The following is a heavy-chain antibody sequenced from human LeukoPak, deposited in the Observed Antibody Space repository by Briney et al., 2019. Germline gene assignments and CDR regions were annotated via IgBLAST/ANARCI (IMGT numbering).Heavy chain of an antibody. J-gene: IGHJ4*02. Sequence: SVKVSCKASGGTFRSYAISWVRQAAGQGLEWMGGIIPIFGTANYAQKFQGRVTITTDESTSTAYMELSSLRSEDTAVYYCARDAYYDSSGHFDYWGQGTLVTVSS. CDR2: IIPIFGTA. V-gene: IGHV1-69*05. D-gene: IGHD3-22*01. CDR3: ARDAYYDSSGHFDY. CDR1: GGTFRSYA.